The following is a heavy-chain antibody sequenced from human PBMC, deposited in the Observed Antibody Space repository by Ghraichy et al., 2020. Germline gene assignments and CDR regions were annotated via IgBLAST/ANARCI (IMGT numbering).Heavy chain of an antibody. J-gene: IGHJ6*02. CDR1: GYTFTSYD. CDR2: MNPNSGNT. D-gene: IGHD6-6*01. CDR3: ARTSSSSWGNYYYYGMDV. V-gene: IGHV1-8*01. Sequence: ASVKVSCKASGYTFTSYDINWVRQATGQGLEWMGWMNPNSGNTGYAQKFQGRVTMTRNTSISTAYMELSSLRSEDTAVYYCARTSSSSWGNYYYYGMDVWGQGTTVTVSS.